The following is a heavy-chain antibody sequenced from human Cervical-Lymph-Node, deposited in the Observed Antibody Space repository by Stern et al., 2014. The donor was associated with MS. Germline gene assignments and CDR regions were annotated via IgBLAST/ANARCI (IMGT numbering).Heavy chain of an antibody. V-gene: IGHV3-13*01. D-gene: IGHD3-22*01. Sequence: VQLEGSGGGLVQPGGSLRLSCAASGFTFSSYDMHWVRQGTGKGLEWVSVIVTTGDTYYPGSVKCRFTISRENAKNSLYLQSNSLRAGDTAMYYCARQFNYYDSSVYYYGAFDLWGQGTMVTVSS. CDR3: ARQFNYYDSSVYYYGAFDL. CDR2: IVTTGDT. J-gene: IGHJ3*01. CDR1: GFTFSSYD.